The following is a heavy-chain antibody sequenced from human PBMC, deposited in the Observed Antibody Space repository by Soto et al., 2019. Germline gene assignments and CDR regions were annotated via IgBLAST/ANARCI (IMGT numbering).Heavy chain of an antibody. J-gene: IGHJ4*02. CDR2: IYHSGST. Sequence: SETLSLTCAVSVGSISSGGYSWSWIRQPPGKGLEWIGYIYHSGSTYYNPSLKSRVTISVDRSKNQFSLKLSSVTAADTAVYYCARLVYDSSGYRPGWGQGTLVTVSS. CDR3: ARLVYDSSGYRPG. V-gene: IGHV4-30-2*01. D-gene: IGHD3-22*01. CDR1: VGSISSGGYS.